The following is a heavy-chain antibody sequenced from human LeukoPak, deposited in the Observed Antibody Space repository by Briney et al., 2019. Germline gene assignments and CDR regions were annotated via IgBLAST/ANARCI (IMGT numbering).Heavy chain of an antibody. J-gene: IGHJ6*03. CDR2: INHSGST. V-gene: IGHV4-34*01. Sequence: SETLSLTCAVYGGSFSGYYWSWIRQPPGMGLEWIGEINHSGSTNYNPSLKSRVTISVDTSKNQFSLKLSSVTAADTAVYYCARVRLFGVVPSTSNYYMDVWGKGTTVTVSS. CDR3: ARVRLFGVVPSTSNYYMDV. D-gene: IGHD3-3*01. CDR1: GGSFSGYY.